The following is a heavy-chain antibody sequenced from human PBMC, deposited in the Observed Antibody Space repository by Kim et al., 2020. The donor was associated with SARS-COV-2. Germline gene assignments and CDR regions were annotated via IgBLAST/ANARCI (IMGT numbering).Heavy chain of an antibody. CDR3: ARRAVVVDRRYFDY. D-gene: IGHD2-15*01. CDR1: GGSISSSSYY. J-gene: IGHJ4*02. V-gene: IGHV4-39*01. Sequence: SETLSLTCTVSGGSISSSSYYWGWIRQPPGKGLEWIGSIYYSGSTYYNPSLKSRVTISVDTSKNQFSLKLSSVTAADTAVYYCARRAVVVDRRYFDYWGQGTLVTVSS. CDR2: IYYSGST.